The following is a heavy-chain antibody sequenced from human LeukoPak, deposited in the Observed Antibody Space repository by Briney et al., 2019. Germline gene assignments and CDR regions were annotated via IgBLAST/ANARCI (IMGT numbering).Heavy chain of an antibody. J-gene: IGHJ6*03. CDR3: ARGRYYYDSSGYPQSYYYYYYMDV. V-gene: IGHV4-59*12. CDR1: GGSISSYY. D-gene: IGHD3-22*01. CDR2: IYYSGST. Sequence: SETLSLTCTVSGGSISSYYWSWIRQPPGKGLEWIGYIYYSGSTKYNPSLKSRVTISVDTSKNQFSLKLSSVTAADTAVYYCARGRYYYDSSGYPQSYYYYYYMDVWGKGTTVTVSS.